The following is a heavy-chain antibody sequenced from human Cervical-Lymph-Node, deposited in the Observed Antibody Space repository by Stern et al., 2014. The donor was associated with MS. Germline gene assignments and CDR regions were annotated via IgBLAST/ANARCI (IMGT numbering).Heavy chain of an antibody. J-gene: IGHJ6*02. V-gene: IGHV1-69*01. Sequence: QVQLVQSGAEVKKPGSSVKVSCQASGGTFNVSAMNWLRQAPGQGLEWMGGIIPIIGIANYAQKFQGRVMITADESTRTSSMQLSSLTSNDTAVYYCARDGRHTNNYGLDVWGQGTTVTVSS. CDR3: ARDGRHTNNYGLDV. CDR2: IIPIIGIA. CDR1: GGTFNVSA.